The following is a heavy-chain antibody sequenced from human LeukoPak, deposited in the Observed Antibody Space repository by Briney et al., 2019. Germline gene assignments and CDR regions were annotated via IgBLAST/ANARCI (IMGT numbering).Heavy chain of an antibody. CDR3: ARDADYYDSSGYYFH. CDR1: GYTFTSYG. D-gene: IGHD3-22*01. V-gene: IGHV1-18*01. Sequence: ASVKVSCKASGYTFTSYGISWVRQAPGQGLEWMGWISAYNGNTNYAQKLQGRVTMTTDTSTSTAYMELGSLRSDDTAVYYCARDADYYDSSGYYFHWGQGTLVTVSS. J-gene: IGHJ4*02. CDR2: ISAYNGNT.